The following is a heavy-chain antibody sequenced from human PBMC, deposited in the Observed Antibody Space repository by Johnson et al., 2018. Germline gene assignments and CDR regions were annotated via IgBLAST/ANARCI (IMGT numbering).Heavy chain of an antibody. CDR3: ARVLFRDDSSAQPPNAFDI. J-gene: IGHJ3*02. Sequence: QVQLQESGAEVKKPGASVKVSCKASGYTFTSYYMHWVRQAPGQGLEWMGIINPSGGSTSYAQKFQGRVTMTRDTSTSTVYMGLGSLRSEDTAVYYCARVLFRDDSSAQPPNAFDIWGQGTMVTVAS. V-gene: IGHV1-46*01. CDR1: GYTFTSYY. CDR2: INPSGGST. D-gene: IGHD3-22*01.